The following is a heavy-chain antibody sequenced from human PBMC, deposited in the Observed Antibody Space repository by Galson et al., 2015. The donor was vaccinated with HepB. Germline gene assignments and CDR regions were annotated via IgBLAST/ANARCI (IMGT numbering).Heavy chain of an antibody. CDR1: GFTFSSYA. J-gene: IGHJ4*02. V-gene: IGHV3-30*04. CDR3: AKTLGYCSGGSCYGSWDY. Sequence: SLRLSCAASGFTFSSYAMHWVRQAPGKGLEWVAVISYDGSNKYYADSVKGRFTISRDNSKNTLYLQMNSLRAEDTAVYYCAKTLGYCSGGSCYGSWDYWGQGTLVTVSS. D-gene: IGHD2-15*01. CDR2: ISYDGSNK.